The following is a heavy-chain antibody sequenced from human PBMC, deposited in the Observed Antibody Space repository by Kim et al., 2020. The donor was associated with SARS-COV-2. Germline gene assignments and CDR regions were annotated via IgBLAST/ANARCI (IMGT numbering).Heavy chain of an antibody. J-gene: IGHJ4*02. CDR2: ISGSGGST. CDR1: GFTFSSYA. CDR3: AKDIFLGGWGDY. D-gene: IGHD1-26*01. Sequence: GGSLRLSCAASGFTFSSYAMSWVRQAPGKGLEWVSAISGSGGSTYYADSVKGRFIISRDNSKNTLYLQMNSLRAEDTAVYYCAKDIFLGGWGDYWGQGTLVTVSS. V-gene: IGHV3-23*01.